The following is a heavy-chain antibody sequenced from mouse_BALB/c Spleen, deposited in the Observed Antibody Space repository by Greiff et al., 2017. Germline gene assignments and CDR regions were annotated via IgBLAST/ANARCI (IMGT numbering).Heavy chain of an antibody. D-gene: IGHD2-3*01. CDR3: TSGYDGYPDY. CDR1: GFTFSNYW. J-gene: IGHJ2*01. V-gene: IGHV6-6*02. CDR2: IRLKSNNYAT. Sequence: EVHLVESGGGLVQPGGSMKLSCVASGFTFSNYWMNWVRQSPEKGLEWVAEIRLKSNNYATHYAESVKGRFTISRDDSKSSVYLQMNNLRAEDTGIYYCTSGYDGYPDYWGQGTTLTVSS.